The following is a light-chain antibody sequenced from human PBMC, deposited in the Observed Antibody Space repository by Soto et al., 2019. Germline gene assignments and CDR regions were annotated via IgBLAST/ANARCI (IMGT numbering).Light chain of an antibody. Sequence: EVVLKQSPATLSLSPWERVTLACRASQSVSSSYLAWYQQKPGQAPRLLIYGASSRATGIPDRFSGSGSGTDFTLAISRLEPEDFAVYYCQQYGGTPPITFGQGTRLEIK. J-gene: IGKJ5*01. CDR2: GAS. V-gene: IGKV3-20*01. CDR3: QQYGGTPPIT. CDR1: QSVSSSY.